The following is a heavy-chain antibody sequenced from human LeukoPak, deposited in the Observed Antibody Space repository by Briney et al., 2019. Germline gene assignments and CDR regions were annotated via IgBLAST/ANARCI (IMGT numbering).Heavy chain of an antibody. CDR3: TKHRGGWIDAFDI. D-gene: IGHD5-12*01. J-gene: IGHJ3*02. CDR1: GFTFSDYY. CDR2: ISGSGGSS. Sequence: PGGSLRLSCAASGFTFSDYYMTWVRQAPGKGLEWVSGISGSGGSSYSADSVKGRFTISRDNSKKTLYMQMNSLRAEDTAVYYCTKHRGGWIDAFDIWGQGTMVTVSS. V-gene: IGHV3-23*01.